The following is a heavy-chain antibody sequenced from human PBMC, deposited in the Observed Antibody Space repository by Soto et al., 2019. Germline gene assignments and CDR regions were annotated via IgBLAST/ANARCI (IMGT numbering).Heavy chain of an antibody. D-gene: IGHD2-21*01. CDR1: GYTFTGYY. V-gene: IGHV1-2*04. J-gene: IGHJ6*02. CDR3: ARDKTAFPRHYGMDV. CDR2: INPNSGGT. Sequence: QVQLVQSGAEVKKPGASVKVSCKASGYTFTGYYMHWVRQAPGQGLEWMGWINPNSGGTNYAQKFQGWVTMTRDTSISTAYMELSRLRSDDTAVYYCARDKTAFPRHYGMDVWGQGTTVTVSS.